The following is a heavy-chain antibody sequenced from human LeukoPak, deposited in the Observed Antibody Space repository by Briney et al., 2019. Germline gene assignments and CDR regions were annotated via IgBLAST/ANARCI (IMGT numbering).Heavy chain of an antibody. CDR3: AKNVVVKRYIDY. V-gene: IGHV3-23*01. Sequence: GGSLRLSCAASGFSFSNYAMNWVRQAPGKGLEWVSIISGSGGSTYYADSVEGRFTISRDNSKNTLYLQMNSLRAEDTAVYYCAKNVVVKRYIDYWGQGTLVTVSS. D-gene: IGHD2-15*01. CDR2: ISGSGGST. J-gene: IGHJ4*02. CDR1: GFSFSNYA.